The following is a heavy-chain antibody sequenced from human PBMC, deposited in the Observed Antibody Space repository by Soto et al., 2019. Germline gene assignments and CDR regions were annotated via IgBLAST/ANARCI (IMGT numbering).Heavy chain of an antibody. CDR2: MNPNSGNT. Sequence: QVQLVQSGAEVKKPGASVKVSCKASGYTFTSYDINWVRQATGQGLEWMGWMNPNSGNTGYAQKFHGRGNTTSNNSINKAFMELSSLRSEDTAVYYFERPRRGPYYYGMDVWGQGTAVTVSS. V-gene: IGHV1-8*01. CDR1: GYTFTSYD. J-gene: IGHJ6*02. CDR3: ERPRRGPYYYGMDV. D-gene: IGHD2-15*01.